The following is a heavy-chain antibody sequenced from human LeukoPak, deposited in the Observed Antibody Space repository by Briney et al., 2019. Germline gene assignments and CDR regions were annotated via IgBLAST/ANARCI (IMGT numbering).Heavy chain of an antibody. V-gene: IGHV4-59*01. CDR1: GGPIRSYY. D-gene: IGHD6-13*01. J-gene: IGHJ6*02. CDR2: IHYSEST. CDR3: ARVSAAGMEFHYGMDV. Sequence: SETLSLTCTVSGGPIRSYYWSWMRQPPGKGLEWIGNIHYSESTNFNPSLKSRVAIAVDTSKNRFSLSMRSVTAADTAVYYCARVSAAGMEFHYGMDVWGQGTTVFVSS.